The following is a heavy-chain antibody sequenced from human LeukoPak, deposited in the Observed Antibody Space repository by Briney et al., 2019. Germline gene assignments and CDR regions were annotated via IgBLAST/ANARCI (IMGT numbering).Heavy chain of an antibody. J-gene: IGHJ4*02. D-gene: IGHD6-13*01. V-gene: IGHV3-20*04. CDR1: GFTLTKHA. CDR2: INRNGGST. Sequence: GGSLRLSCAASGFTLTKHAMSWVRQAPGKGLEWVSSINRNGGSTGYADSVKGRFTISRDSAKNYLYLQMTSLRAEDTAFYYCARDTISNWASDFWGQGTLVTVSS. CDR3: ARDTISNWASDF.